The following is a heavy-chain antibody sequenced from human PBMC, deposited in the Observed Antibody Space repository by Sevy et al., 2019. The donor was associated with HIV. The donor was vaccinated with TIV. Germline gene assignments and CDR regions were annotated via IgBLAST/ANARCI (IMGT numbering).Heavy chain of an antibody. CDR1: GSTLSRLS. CDR3: ATTKDYYESYGSPFDY. J-gene: IGHJ4*02. V-gene: IGHV1-24*01. CDR2: FDPEDGET. Sequence: ASVKVSCKVSGSTLSRLSMHWVRQVPGKGLEWMASFDPEDGETFYARKFQGRVTMTEDISTDTAYMELSSLRSEDTAVYFCATTKDYYESYGSPFDYWGQGTLVTVSS. D-gene: IGHD3-22*01.